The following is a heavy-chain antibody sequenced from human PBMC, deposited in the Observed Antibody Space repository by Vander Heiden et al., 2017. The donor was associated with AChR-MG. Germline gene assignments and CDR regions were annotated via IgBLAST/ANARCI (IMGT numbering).Heavy chain of an antibody. CDR3: ARDSGHTVDY. J-gene: IGHJ4*02. D-gene: IGHD3-10*01. CDR1: AFTFSAYY. V-gene: IGHV3-11*01. Sequence: QVKLVESGGGLVKPGGSLRLPCATSAFTFSAYYMSWIRQAPGKGLEWVSYISGGGDTIYYAASVKGRFTISRDNAKKSLYLQMNSLRAEDTAVYDCARDSGHTVDYWGQGTLVTVSS. CDR2: ISGGGDTI.